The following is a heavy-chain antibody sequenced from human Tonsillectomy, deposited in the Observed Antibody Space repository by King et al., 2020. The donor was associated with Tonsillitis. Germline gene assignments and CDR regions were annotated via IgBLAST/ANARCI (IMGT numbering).Heavy chain of an antibody. CDR3: ARDACDFEYSSSLDY. CDR1: GFTFSSYW. D-gene: IGHD6-6*01. V-gene: IGHV3-7*03. CDR2: IKPDGSDK. Sequence: VQLVESGGGLVQPGGSLRLSCAASGFTFSSYWMSWVRQAPGKGLEWVADIKPDGSDKYYVDSVKGRFTISRDNAKNSLYLQMNSLRAEDTAVYYCARDACDFEYSSSLDYWGQGTLVTVSS. J-gene: IGHJ4*02.